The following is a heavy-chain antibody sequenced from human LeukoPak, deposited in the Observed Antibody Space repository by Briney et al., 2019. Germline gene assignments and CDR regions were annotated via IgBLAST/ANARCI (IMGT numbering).Heavy chain of an antibody. CDR3: ARLLHDWFDS. Sequence: SETLSLTCTVSGDSINSYYWSWIRQPPGKGLEWLGYIYYRGSAYYNPSLKSRVTISIDTSKNQFSLKLTSVTAADTAVYYCARLLHDWFDSWGQGTLVTVSS. V-gene: IGHV4-59*08. CDR2: IYYRGSA. J-gene: IGHJ5*01. D-gene: IGHD4-11*01. CDR1: GDSINSYY.